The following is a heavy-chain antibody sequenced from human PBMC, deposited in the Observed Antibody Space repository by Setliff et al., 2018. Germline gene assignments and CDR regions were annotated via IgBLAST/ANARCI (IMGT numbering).Heavy chain of an antibody. CDR2: INAGNGNT. D-gene: IGHD3-3*01. CDR3: ARDPRQNGNFWSGYYYYYYYGMDV. Sequence: ASVKVSCKASGYTFTSYAMHWVRQAPGQRLEWMGWINAGNGNTKYSQKFQGRVTITRDTSASTAYMELSSLRSEDTAVYYCARDPRQNGNFWSGYYYYYYYGMDVWGQGTTVTVSS. V-gene: IGHV1-3*01. J-gene: IGHJ6*02. CDR1: GYTFTSYA.